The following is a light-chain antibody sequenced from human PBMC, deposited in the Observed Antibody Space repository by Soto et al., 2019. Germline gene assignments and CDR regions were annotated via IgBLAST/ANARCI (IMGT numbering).Light chain of an antibody. V-gene: IGKV3-20*01. J-gene: IGKJ1*01. CDR1: QSVSSSY. CDR3: QQDGSSPWT. CDR2: GAS. Sequence: EIVLTQSPGTLSLSPGERATLSCRASQSVSSSYLAWSQQKPGQAPRLLIYGASSRATGIPDRFSGSGSGTDFTLTISRLEPEDFAVYYGQQDGSSPWTFGQGTKVEIK.